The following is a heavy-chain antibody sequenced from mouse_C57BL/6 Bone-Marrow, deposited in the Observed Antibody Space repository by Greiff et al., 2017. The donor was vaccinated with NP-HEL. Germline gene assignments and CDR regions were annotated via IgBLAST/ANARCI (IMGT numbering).Heavy chain of an antibody. D-gene: IGHD1-1*01. J-gene: IGHJ3*01. CDR1: GFNIKDYY. CDR2: IDPEDGDT. V-gene: IGHV14-1*01. CDR3: TTNGSSYVRFAY. Sequence: EVQLQQSGAELVRPGASVKLSCTASGFNIKDYYMHWVKQRPEQGLEWIGRIDPEDGDTEYAPKFQGQATMTADTSSNTAYLQLSSLTSEDTAVYYCTTNGSSYVRFAYWGQGTLVTVSA.